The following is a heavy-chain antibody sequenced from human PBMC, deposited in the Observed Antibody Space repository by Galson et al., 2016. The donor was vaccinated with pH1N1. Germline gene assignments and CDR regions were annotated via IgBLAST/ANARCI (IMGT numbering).Heavy chain of an antibody. J-gene: IGHJ4*02. V-gene: IGHV4-39*07. Sequence: SETLSLTCTVSAGSITSNFYFWAWIRQPPGKGLEWIGSIFYHGNTYYNPSLKSRVTISVDTSKSQFSLRLTSVTAADTAVYYCASPGLGEGIEVAGSEGLYAFWGQGAMVTVSS. CDR1: AGSITSNFYF. CDR2: IFYHGNT. CDR3: ASPGLGEGIEVAGSEGLYAF. D-gene: IGHD6-19*01.